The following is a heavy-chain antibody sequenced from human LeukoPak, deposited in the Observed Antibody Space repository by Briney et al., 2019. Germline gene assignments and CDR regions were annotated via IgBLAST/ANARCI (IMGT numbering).Heavy chain of an antibody. CDR3: ARDVQRWVVAAIPIYHYYYLDV. CDR1: GGSFSGYY. J-gene: IGHJ6*03. CDR2: INHSGST. V-gene: IGHV4-34*01. D-gene: IGHD2-15*01. Sequence: PSETLSLTCAVYGGSFSGYYWSWIRQPPGKGLEWIGEINHSGSTNYNPSLKSRVTISVDTSKNQVSLKLSSVTAADTAVYYCARDVQRWVVAAIPIYHYYYLDVWGKGTTVTVSS.